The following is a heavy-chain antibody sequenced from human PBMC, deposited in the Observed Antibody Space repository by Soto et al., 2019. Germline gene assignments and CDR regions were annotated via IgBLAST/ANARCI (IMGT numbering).Heavy chain of an antibody. Sequence: QVQLVQSAPELQRPGDSVKVSCKTSGYTFTSYPYSWVRQAPGQGLEWMGWVNSYDGTTKVAQQFRDRITLTEDKSAATVFMELRRLTSDDTAVYYCAREYYGTTTWIDYWGQGTLVAVSS. CDR3: AREYYGTTTWIDY. D-gene: IGHD1-7*01. V-gene: IGHV1-18*04. J-gene: IGHJ4*02. CDR2: VNSYDGTT. CDR1: GYTFTSYP.